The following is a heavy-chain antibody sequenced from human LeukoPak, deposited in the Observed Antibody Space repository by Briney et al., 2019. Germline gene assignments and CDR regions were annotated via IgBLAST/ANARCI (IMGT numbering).Heavy chain of an antibody. CDR3: TRSPSLGGNFWVFDY. CDR2: ISGSGGST. J-gene: IGHJ4*02. Sequence: GGSLRLSCAASGFTFSSYAMSWVRQAPGKGLEWVSAISGSGGSTYYADSVKGRFTISRDNSKNTMYLQMNSLRAEDTAVYYCTRSPSLGGNFWVFDYWGQGTLVTVSS. CDR1: GFTFSSYA. V-gene: IGHV3-23*01. D-gene: IGHD4-23*01.